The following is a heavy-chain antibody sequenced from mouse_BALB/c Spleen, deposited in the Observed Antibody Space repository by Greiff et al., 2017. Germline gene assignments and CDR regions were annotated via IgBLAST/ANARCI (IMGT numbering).Heavy chain of an antibody. CDR1: GYTFTSYW. Sequence: EVKLMESGTVLARPGASVKMSCKASGYTFTSYWMHWVKKRPGQGLEWIGAIYPGNSDTSYNQKFKSKATLTVDKSSSTAYMQLSSLTSEDSAVYYCTSSHYYGTRYWYVDVWGAGTTVTVSS. CDR3: TSSHYYGTRYWYVDV. D-gene: IGHD1-1*01. CDR2: IYPGNSDT. V-gene: IGHV1-5*01. J-gene: IGHJ1*01.